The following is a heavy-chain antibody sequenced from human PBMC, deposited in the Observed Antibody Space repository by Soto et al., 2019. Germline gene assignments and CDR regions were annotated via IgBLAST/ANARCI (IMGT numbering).Heavy chain of an antibody. J-gene: IGHJ6*02. Sequence: QVQLQQWGAGLLKPSETLSLTCAVNGGSGGSFSGYYWSWIRQPPGKGLEWIGEINHSGSTNYNPSLKSRVTISVDTPKNQFSLKLSSVTAADTAVYYCARHNYASSGYYHYYYGMDVWGQGTTVTVSS. CDR2: INHSGST. CDR3: ARHNYASSGYYHYYYGMDV. V-gene: IGHV4-34*01. D-gene: IGHD3-22*01. CDR1: GGSGGSFSGYY.